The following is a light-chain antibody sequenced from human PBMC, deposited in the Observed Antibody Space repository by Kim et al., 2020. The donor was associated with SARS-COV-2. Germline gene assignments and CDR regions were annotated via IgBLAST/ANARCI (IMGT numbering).Light chain of an antibody. V-gene: IGLV1-44*01. J-gene: IGLJ3*02. Sequence: GQRVTIACSGSSSNIGSKTVSWYQQHPGTAPKLLIYSSDQRPSGVPDRVSGSKSGTSASLAISGLQSEDEADYYCAAWDDSVNVVVFGGGTQLTVL. CDR3: AAWDDSVNVVV. CDR1: SSNIGSKT. CDR2: SSD.